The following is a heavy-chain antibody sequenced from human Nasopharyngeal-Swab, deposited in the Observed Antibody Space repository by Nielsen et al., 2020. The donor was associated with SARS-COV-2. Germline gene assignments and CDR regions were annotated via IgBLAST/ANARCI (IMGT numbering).Heavy chain of an antibody. D-gene: IGHD6-13*01. CDR3: ARSIAAAVFDY. CDR1: GYTSTSYY. J-gene: IGHJ4*02. V-gene: IGHV1-46*01. Sequence: ASVKVSCKASGYTSTSYYMHWVRQAPGQGLEWMGIINPSGGSTSYAQKFQGRVTMTRDTSTSTVYMELSSLRSEDTAVYYCARSIAAAVFDYWGQGTLVTVSS. CDR2: INPSGGST.